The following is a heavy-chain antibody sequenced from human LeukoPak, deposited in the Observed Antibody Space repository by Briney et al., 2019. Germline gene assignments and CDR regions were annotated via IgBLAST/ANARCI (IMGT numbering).Heavy chain of an antibody. V-gene: IGHV3-23*01. D-gene: IGHD1-26*01. Sequence: GGSLRLSCAASGFTLSSYAMSWVRQGPGKGLEWVSAISVSGNTYHADSAKGRFTIFRDNSKNTLYLQMNSLRAEDTAIYYCAKGDSGSYYRPSGFEYWGQGTLVTVSS. CDR3: AKGDSGSYYRPSGFEY. CDR2: ISVSGNT. CDR1: GFTLSSYA. J-gene: IGHJ4*02.